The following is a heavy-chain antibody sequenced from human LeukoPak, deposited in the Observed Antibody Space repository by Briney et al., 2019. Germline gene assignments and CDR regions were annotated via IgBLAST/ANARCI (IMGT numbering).Heavy chain of an antibody. J-gene: IGHJ4*02. CDR1: GGSFSGYY. V-gene: IGHV4-34*01. CDR2: INHSGST. D-gene: IGHD3-22*01. Sequence: SETLSLTCAVYGGSFSGYYWSWIRQPPGKGLEWIGEINHSGSTNYNPSLRSRVTISVDTSKNQFSLKLSSVTAADTAVYYCARDPNYYDSSVGGLDYWGQGTLVTVSS. CDR3: ARDPNYYDSSVGGLDY.